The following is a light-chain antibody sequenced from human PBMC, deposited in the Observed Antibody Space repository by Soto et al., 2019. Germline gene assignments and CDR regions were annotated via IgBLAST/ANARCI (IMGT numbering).Light chain of an antibody. CDR1: QNLHSF. CDR3: QQRTRWTMT. CDR2: DGS. Sequence: EIVLTQPPATPALSPGERVTLSCRASQNLHSFLNWYQQRPGQAPRTVIYDGSKRAAGVPDRISGDGSGTDYNLTISRLETEDFAVYYCQQRTRWTMTFGQGTRLEI. V-gene: IGKV3-11*01. J-gene: IGKJ5*01.